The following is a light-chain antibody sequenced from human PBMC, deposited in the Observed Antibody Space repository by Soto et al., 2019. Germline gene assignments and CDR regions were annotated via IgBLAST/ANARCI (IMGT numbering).Light chain of an antibody. CDR1: QSVTSPF. V-gene: IGKV3-20*01. CDR2: SAS. J-gene: IGKJ1*01. Sequence: EIVLTQSPGTLSVSPGERATLSCRASQSVTSPFLAWYQQKPGQPPSLLIYSASGRASGIPDRFSGSGSGTDFTLTISSLEPEDSAVYYCQQYGSSPRTFGQGTKVEV. CDR3: QQYGSSPRT.